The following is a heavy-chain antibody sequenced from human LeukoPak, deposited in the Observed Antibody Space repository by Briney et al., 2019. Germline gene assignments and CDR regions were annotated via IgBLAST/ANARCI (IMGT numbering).Heavy chain of an antibody. V-gene: IGHV3-30*02. CDR2: IRYDGSNK. CDR1: GFTFSSYG. Sequence: PGGSLRLSCAAPGFTFSSYGMHWVRQAPGKGLEWVAFIRYDGSNKYYADSVKGRFTISRDNSKNTLYLQMNSLRAEDTAVYYCAKVELGKDFDYWGQGTLVTVSS. CDR3: AKVELGKDFDY. J-gene: IGHJ4*02. D-gene: IGHD7-27*01.